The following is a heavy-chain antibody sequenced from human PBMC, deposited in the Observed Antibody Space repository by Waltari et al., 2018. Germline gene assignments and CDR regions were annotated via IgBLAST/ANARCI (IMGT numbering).Heavy chain of an antibody. CDR2: INHSGST. J-gene: IGHJ6*03. CDR1: GGSFSGYY. CDR3: ARGRSSWYGYYYMDV. V-gene: IGHV4-34*01. D-gene: IGHD6-13*01. Sequence: QVQLQQWGAGLLKPSETLSLTCAVYGGSFSGYYWSWIRQPPGKGLEWIGEINHSGSTNYNPSLKSRVTISVDTSKNQFSLKLSSVTAADTAVYYCARGRSSWYGYYYMDVWGKGTTVTVSS.